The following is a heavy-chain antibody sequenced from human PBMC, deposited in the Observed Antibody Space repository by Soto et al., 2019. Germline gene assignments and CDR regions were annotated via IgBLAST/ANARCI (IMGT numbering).Heavy chain of an antibody. D-gene: IGHD2-2*01. CDR1: GYSFTSYW. V-gene: IGHV5-51*01. J-gene: IGHJ4*02. CDR2: IYPGDSDT. Sequence: PGESLKISCKGSGYSFTSYWIGWVRQMPGKGLEWMGIIYPGDSDTRYSPSFQGQVTISADKSISTAYLQWSSLKASDTAMYYCARRTVVPAATTEVIVDYWGQGTLVTVSS. CDR3: ARRTVVPAATTEVIVDY.